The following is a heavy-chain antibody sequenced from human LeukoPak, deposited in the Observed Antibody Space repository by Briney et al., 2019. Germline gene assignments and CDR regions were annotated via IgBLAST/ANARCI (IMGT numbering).Heavy chain of an antibody. J-gene: IGHJ4*01. CDR3: ARAAADSSLLVFDS. CDR2: IHYSGST. Sequence: SETLSLTCTVSGGSISSYYWSWIRQPPGKGLEWIGYIHYSGSTNYNPPLKSRVTISVDTSKNQFSLKLRSVTAADTAVYYCARAAADSSLLVFDSWGQGTLVTVSS. CDR1: GGSISSYY. V-gene: IGHV4-59*01. D-gene: IGHD6-13*01.